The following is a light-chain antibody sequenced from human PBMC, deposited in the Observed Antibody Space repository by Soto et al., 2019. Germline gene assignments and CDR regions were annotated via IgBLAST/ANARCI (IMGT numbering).Light chain of an antibody. J-gene: IGLJ7*01. V-gene: IGLV1-44*01. CDR2: IND. CDR3: ETWDHDLNATV. CDR1: SSNIAGNT. Sequence: QSVLTQPPSLSGTPGQRVTISCSGSSSNIAGNTVHWYQHLPGTAPKLRIYINDQRPSGVPGRFSASTSGTSASLAISGLQSDDVADYYCETWDHDLNATVFGGGTQLTVL.